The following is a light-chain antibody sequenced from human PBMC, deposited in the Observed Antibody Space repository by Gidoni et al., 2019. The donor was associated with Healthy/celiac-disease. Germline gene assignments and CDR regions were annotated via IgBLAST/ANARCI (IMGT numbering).Light chain of an antibody. Sequence: DIQRTQSPSSLSAAVGERVTITCRASQGIRNYLAWFPQQPGKAPTSLIYAASSLQSGVPSKFSGSGSCTDFTLTISSLHPAYFATYYCQQYNSYPCTFGQGTKVEIK. CDR3: QQYNSYPCT. J-gene: IGKJ1*01. CDR1: QGIRNY. V-gene: IGKV1-16*02. CDR2: AAS.